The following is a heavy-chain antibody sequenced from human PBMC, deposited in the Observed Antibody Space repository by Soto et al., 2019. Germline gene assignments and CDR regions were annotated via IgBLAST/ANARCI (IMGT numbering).Heavy chain of an antibody. D-gene: IGHD1-1*01. CDR3: ARQLIY. CDR2: IYYSGST. J-gene: IGHJ4*02. CDR1: GGSISTYY. Sequence: QVQLQESGPGLVKPSETLSLTCTVSGGSISTYYWSWIRQPPGKGLEWIGYIYYSGSTNYNSSLKSRVTMAVDTSKNQYSLKLSSVTAADTAVYYWARQLIYWGQGTLVTVSS. V-gene: IGHV4-59*08.